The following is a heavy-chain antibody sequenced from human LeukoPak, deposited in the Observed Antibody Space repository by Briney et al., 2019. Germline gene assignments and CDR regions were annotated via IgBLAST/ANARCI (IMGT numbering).Heavy chain of an antibody. CDR1: GFTFSNAW. Sequence: PGGSLRLSCAASGFTFSNAWMSWVRQAPGKGLEWVGRIKSKTDGGTTDYAAPVKGRFTISRDDSKNTLYLQMNSLKTEDTAVYYCIAGFLTGYYDPDYWGQGTLVTVSS. CDR2: IKSKTDGGTT. V-gene: IGHV3-15*01. J-gene: IGHJ4*02. D-gene: IGHD3-9*01. CDR3: IAGFLTGYYDPDY.